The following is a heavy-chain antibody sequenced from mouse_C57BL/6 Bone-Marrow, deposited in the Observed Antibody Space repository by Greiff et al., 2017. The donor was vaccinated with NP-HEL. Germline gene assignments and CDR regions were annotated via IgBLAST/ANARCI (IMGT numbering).Heavy chain of an antibody. V-gene: IGHV1-69*01. D-gene: IGHD1-1*01. CDR2: IDPSDSYT. CDR3: ARRDYSSSIDY. J-gene: IGHJ4*01. CDR1: GYTFTSYW. Sequence: QVQLQQPGAELVMPGASVKLSCKASGYTFTSYWMHWVKQRPGQGLEWIGEIDPSDSYTNYNQKFKGKSTLTVDKSSSTAYMQLSSLTSEDAAVYYYARRDYSSSIDYWGQGTSVTVSS.